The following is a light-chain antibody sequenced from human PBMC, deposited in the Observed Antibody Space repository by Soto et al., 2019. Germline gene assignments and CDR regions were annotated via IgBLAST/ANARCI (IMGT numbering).Light chain of an antibody. CDR3: SSYTSKRSLI. CDR2: EVR. CDR1: MRDVGAYNL. Sequence: QSVLTQRASVSGSPGQSITISCAGTMRDVGAYNLVSWYQQHPGRAPQLIIYEVRNRPSGISFRFSGSKSGNTASLTISGLQAEDEADYYCSSYTSKRSLIFGGGTKVTVL. V-gene: IGLV2-14*01. J-gene: IGLJ2*01.